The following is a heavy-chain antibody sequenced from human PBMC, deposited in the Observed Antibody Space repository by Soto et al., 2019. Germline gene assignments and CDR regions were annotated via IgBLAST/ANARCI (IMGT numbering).Heavy chain of an antibody. Sequence: GGSLRLSCAASGFTFSSYGMHWVRQAPGKGLEWVAVISYDGSNKYYADSVKGRFTISRDNSKNTLYLQMNSLRAEDTAVYYCAKDRGGTEAHYYYYGMDVWGQGTTVTVSS. CDR3: AKDRGGTEAHYYYYGMDV. CDR2: ISYDGSNK. J-gene: IGHJ6*02. D-gene: IGHD1-7*01. CDR1: GFTFSSYG. V-gene: IGHV3-30*18.